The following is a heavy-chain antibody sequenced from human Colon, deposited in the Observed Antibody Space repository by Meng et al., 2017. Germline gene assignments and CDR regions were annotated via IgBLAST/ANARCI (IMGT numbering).Heavy chain of an antibody. V-gene: IGHV4-30-4*01. CDR1: GGSLNSADYY. CDR2: IHSSGNT. Sequence: QVQLQESGPGVVKPSQTLSLTCTSSGGSLNSADYYWNWIRQSPGKGLEWLGYIHSSGNTYYTPSLKSRLTMSLDTSKNQFSLRLTSVTAADTAVYYCARNPVIPDARTFDFWGQGALVTVSS. D-gene: IGHD2-2*01. CDR3: ARNPVIPDARTFDF. J-gene: IGHJ4*02.